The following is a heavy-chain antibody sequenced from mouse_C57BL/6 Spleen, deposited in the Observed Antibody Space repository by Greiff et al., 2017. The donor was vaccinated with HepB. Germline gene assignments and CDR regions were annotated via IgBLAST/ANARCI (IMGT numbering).Heavy chain of an antibody. CDR3: ARDYGSSYPWFAY. CDR2: INPSSGYT. V-gene: IGHV1-7*01. Sequence: VQLQQSGAELTKPGASVKLSCKASGYTFTSYWMHWVKQRPGQGLEWIGYINPSSGYTKYNQKFKDKATLTADKSSSTAYMQLSSLTYEDSAVYYCARDYGSSYPWFAYWGQGTLVTVSA. CDR1: GYTFTSYW. J-gene: IGHJ3*01. D-gene: IGHD1-1*01.